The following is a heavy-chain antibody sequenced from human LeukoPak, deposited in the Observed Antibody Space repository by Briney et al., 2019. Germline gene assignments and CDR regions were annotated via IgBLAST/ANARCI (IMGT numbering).Heavy chain of an antibody. CDR3: AKEINALKFSGWSYFFDY. J-gene: IGHJ4*02. CDR1: GFNFDIFA. V-gene: IGHV3-23*01. CDR2: LGRSGGSK. D-gene: IGHD6-19*01. Sequence: PGGSLRLSCVASGFNFDIFAMSWVRQSPGGGLEWVASLGRSGGSKNYADSVKGRFTISRDNSKNTLYLQMNSLRAEDTAVYYCAKEINALKFSGWSYFFDYWGQGTLVPVSS.